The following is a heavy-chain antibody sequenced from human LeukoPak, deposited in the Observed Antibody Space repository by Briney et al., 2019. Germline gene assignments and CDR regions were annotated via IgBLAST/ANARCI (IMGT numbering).Heavy chain of an antibody. CDR3: ARAARYCSSTSCYFVY. V-gene: IGHV3-30-3*01. CDR2: ISYDGSNK. Sequence: SGGSLRLSCAASGFTFSSYAMHWVRQAPGKGLEWVAVISYDGSNKYYADSVKGRFTISRDNSKNTLYLQMNSLRAEDTAVYYCARAARYCSSTSCYFVYWGQGTLVTVSS. J-gene: IGHJ4*02. D-gene: IGHD2-2*01. CDR1: GFTFSSYA.